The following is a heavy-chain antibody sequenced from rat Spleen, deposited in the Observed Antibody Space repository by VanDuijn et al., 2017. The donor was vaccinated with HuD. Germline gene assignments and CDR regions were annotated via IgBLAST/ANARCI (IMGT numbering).Heavy chain of an antibody. V-gene: IGHV5-22*01. CDR2: ISYEGSGT. J-gene: IGHJ1*01. CDR3: AKESSEGWYFDF. Sequence: EVLLVESGGGLVQPGRSLTLSCAASGFTFSDYYMAWVRQAPKKGLEWVASISYEGSGTYYGDSVKGRFTISRDNAKSTLYLQMNSLRSEDTATYYCAKESSEGWYFDFWGPGTTVTVSS. D-gene: IGHD1-2*01. CDR1: GFTFSDYY.